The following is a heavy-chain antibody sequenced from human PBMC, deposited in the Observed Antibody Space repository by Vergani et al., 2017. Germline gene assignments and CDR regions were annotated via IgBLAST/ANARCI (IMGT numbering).Heavy chain of an antibody. CDR3: ARFVVVVAATYNYMDV. Sequence: EVQLVQSGAEVKTPGESLKISCKGSGYSFTSYWIGWVRQMPGKGLEWMGIIYPGDSDTRYSPSFQGQVTISADKSISTAYLQWSSLKASDTAMYYCARFVVVVAATYNYMDVWGKGTTVTVSS. J-gene: IGHJ6*03. D-gene: IGHD2-15*01. CDR1: GYSFTSYW. CDR2: IYPGDSDT. V-gene: IGHV5-51*01.